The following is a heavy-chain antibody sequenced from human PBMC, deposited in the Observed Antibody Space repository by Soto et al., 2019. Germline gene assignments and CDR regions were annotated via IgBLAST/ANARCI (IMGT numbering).Heavy chain of an antibody. V-gene: IGHV1-69*06. J-gene: IGHJ5*02. CDR2: IIPIFGTA. D-gene: IGHD1-26*01. Sequence: QVQLGQSGAEVKKPGSSVKVSCKASGGTFSSYAISWVRQAPGQGLEWMGGIIPIFGTANYAQKFKGRVTITADKSTSTAYMELSSLRSEDTAVYYCARGGGVSGQWELLSFPTWGQGTLVTVSS. CDR3: ARGGGVSGQWELLSFPT. CDR1: GGTFSSYA.